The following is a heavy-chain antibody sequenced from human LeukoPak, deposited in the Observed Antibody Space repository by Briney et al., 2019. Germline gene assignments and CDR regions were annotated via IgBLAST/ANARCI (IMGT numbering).Heavy chain of an antibody. CDR1: GYTFTGYA. D-gene: IGHD3-16*01. Sequence: ASVKVSCKASGYTFTGYAMTWVRQAPGQGLEWMGWINTHTGNATLAQAFTGRFVFSLDTSVSTAHLQISSLQAEDTAVYYCARGRGGRSLNYYYYMDVWGKGTTVTVSS. CDR2: INTHTGNA. CDR3: ARGRGGRSLNYYYYMDV. J-gene: IGHJ6*03. V-gene: IGHV7-4-1*02.